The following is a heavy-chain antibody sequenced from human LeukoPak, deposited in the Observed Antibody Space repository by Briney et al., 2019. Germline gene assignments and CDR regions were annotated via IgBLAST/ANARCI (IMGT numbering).Heavy chain of an antibody. Sequence: SETLSLTCTVSGGSISSSSHYWGWIRQPPGKGLEWIGSIYYSGSTYYNPSLKSRVTISVDTSKNQFSLKLSSVTAADTAVYYCARRPYCSGGSCYSMNYFDYWGQGTLVTVSS. CDR2: IYYSGST. D-gene: IGHD2-15*01. V-gene: IGHV4-39*01. CDR3: ARRPYCSGGSCYSMNYFDY. J-gene: IGHJ4*02. CDR1: GGSISSSSHY.